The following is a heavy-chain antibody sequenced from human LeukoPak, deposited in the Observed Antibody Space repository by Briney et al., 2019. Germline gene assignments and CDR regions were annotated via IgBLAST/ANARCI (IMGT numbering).Heavy chain of an antibody. J-gene: IGHJ3*02. D-gene: IGHD3-22*01. CDR2: IYYSGSN. Sequence: LRLSCAVSGFTFNSYVMRWVRQPPVKGLEWIGSIYYSGSNYYNQSLKSRVTISVDKSKNQFSLKLGSVTAADTAVYYCASIDYYDSSGYYWRNDAFDIWGQGTMVTVSS. CDR1: GFTFNSYV. CDR3: ASIDYYDSSGYYWRNDAFDI. V-gene: IGHV4-39*07.